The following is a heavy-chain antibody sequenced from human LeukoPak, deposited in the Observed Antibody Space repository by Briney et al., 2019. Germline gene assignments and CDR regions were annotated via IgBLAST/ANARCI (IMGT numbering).Heavy chain of an antibody. Sequence: GGSLRLSCAASGFTFSSYWMSWVRQAPGKGLEWVANIKQDGSEKYYVDSVKGRFTISRDNAKNSLYLQMNSLRAEDTAVYYCARDRAYDILTGAQPPRWGRGTLVTVSS. D-gene: IGHD3-9*01. J-gene: IGHJ4*02. V-gene: IGHV3-7*03. CDR2: IKQDGSEK. CDR1: GFTFSSYW. CDR3: ARDRAYDILTGAQPPR.